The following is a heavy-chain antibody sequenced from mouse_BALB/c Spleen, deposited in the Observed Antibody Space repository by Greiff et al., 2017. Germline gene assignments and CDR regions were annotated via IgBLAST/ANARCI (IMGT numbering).Heavy chain of an antibody. V-gene: IGHV5-6-2*01. CDR3: ARRDYYARFAY. CDR2: INSNGGST. CDR1: GFTFSSYY. Sequence: EVKLMESGGGLVKLGGSLKLSCAASGFTFSSYYMSWVRQTPEKRLELVAAINSNGGSTYYPDTVKGRFTISRDNAKNTLYLQMSSLKSEDTALYYCARRDYYARFAYWGQGTLVTVSA. J-gene: IGHJ3*01. D-gene: IGHD1-1*01.